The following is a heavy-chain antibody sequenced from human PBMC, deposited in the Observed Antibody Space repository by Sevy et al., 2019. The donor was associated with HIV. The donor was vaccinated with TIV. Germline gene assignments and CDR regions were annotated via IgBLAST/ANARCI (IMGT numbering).Heavy chain of an antibody. V-gene: IGHV3-23*01. CDR2: ISDSGGRT. D-gene: IGHD3-10*01. Sequence: GGSLRLSCADSGFTFSTYAMSWVRQAPGKGLEWVSAISDSGGRTYYADSVEGRFTISRDNSRNTLYLQMNGLGAEDTALYCCARHYGSGTYYNLFTDWGQGTLVTVSS. CDR3: ARHYGSGTYYNLFTD. CDR1: GFTFSTYA. J-gene: IGHJ4*02.